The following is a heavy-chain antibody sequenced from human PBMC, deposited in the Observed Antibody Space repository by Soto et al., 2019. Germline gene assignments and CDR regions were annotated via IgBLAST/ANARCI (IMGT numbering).Heavy chain of an antibody. D-gene: IGHD6-6*01. CDR2: IKSKTDGETT. CDR3: TTRVDSSSSTYYYYGMDV. CDR1: RLPFSNDG. Sequence: GGALRLSCAASRLPFSNDGMNWVRQPPGKGLEWVGSIKSKTDGETTDYAAPVKGRFTISRDDSKNTLSLQMNSLKSEDTAVYYCTTRVDSSSSTYYYYGMDVWGQGTTVTVSS. J-gene: IGHJ6*02. V-gene: IGHV3-15*07.